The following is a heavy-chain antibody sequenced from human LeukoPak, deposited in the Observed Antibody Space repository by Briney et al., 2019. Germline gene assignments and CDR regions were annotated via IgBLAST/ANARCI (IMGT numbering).Heavy chain of an antibody. V-gene: IGHV4-38-2*01. J-gene: IGHJ4*02. CDR3: ARVKAKLVRGYSGQDIDY. Sequence: SETLSLTCAVSSYSISSISYWSWIRQPPGKGLEWIGTIYHSGTTYYNPPLKSRLTISVDTSKNQFSLRLSSVTAADTAVYYCARVKAKLVRGYSGQDIDYWGQGTLVTVSS. CDR2: IYHSGTT. D-gene: IGHD5-12*01. CDR1: SYSISSISY.